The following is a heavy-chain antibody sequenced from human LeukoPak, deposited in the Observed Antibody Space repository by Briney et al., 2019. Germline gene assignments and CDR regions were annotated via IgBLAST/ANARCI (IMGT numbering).Heavy chain of an antibody. V-gene: IGHV4-30-4*01. D-gene: IGHD6-19*01. J-gene: IGHJ4*02. CDR3: ARVKVAVAGNFVDY. Sequence: TLSLTCTVSGGSISSGDYYWSWIRQPPGKGLEWIGYIYYSGSTYYNPSLKSRVTISVDTSKNQFSLKLSSVTAADTAVYYCARVKVAVAGNFVDYWGQGTLVTVSS. CDR2: IYYSGST. CDR1: GGSISSGDYY.